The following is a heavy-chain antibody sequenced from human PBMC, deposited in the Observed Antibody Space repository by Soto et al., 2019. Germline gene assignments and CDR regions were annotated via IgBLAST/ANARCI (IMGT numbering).Heavy chain of an antibody. V-gene: IGHV3-23*01. CDR3: AKAHGDYVIECWYFDL. D-gene: IGHD4-17*01. Sequence: EVQLLESGGGLVQPGGSLRLSCAASGFTFSSYAMSWVRQAPGKGLEWVSAISGSGGSTYYADSVKGRFTISRDNSKNTLYLQRNSLRAEDTAVYYCAKAHGDYVIECWYFDLWGRGTLVTVSS. J-gene: IGHJ2*01. CDR2: ISGSGGST. CDR1: GFTFSSYA.